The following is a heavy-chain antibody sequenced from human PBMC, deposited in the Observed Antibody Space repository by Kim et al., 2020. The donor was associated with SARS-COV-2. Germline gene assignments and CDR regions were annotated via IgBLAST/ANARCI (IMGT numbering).Heavy chain of an antibody. CDR1: GNTLSEVS. CDR2: FNPEDAEK. Sequence: SVKVSCKVSGNTLSEVSIHWVRQAPGKGLEWLGGFNPEDAEKVYAQNFQGRVTMTEDTSTSTASLELTSLRSEDTAVYYCAATIFGLILTSRDALEIWGQGTLVAVSS. J-gene: IGHJ3*02. D-gene: IGHD3-3*01. V-gene: IGHV1-24*01. CDR3: AATIFGLILTSRDALEI.